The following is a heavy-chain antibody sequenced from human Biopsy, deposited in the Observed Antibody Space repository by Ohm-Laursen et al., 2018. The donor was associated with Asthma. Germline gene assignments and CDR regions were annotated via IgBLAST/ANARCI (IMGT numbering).Heavy chain of an antibody. CDR3: ARGRYRGYDFDY. Sequence: ASVKVSCKPSGYTFTYFSIYWVRQAPGQGLERLGRINTNTGNPTYAQAYTGRFVFSLDTSVSTAYLRISSLKADDTAVYYCARGRYRGYDFDYWGQGSLVTVSS. CDR2: INTNTGNP. D-gene: IGHD5-12*01. V-gene: IGHV7-4-1*02. CDR1: GYTFTYFS. J-gene: IGHJ4*02.